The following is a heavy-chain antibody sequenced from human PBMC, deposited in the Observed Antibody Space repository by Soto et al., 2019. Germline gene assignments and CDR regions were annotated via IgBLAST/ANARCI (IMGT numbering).Heavy chain of an antibody. CDR1: GFTFTTYA. D-gene: IGHD2-15*01. Sequence: EVQLLESGGDLVQPGGSLRLSCAASGFTFTTYAMTWVRQAPGKGLEWVSAISGSGGSTYYADSVKGRFTISRDNSKNTVYLQRNSLRAEDTAVYYCAQDKDPTFSPQDYWGQGPLVTVSS. CDR2: ISGSGGST. J-gene: IGHJ4*02. CDR3: AQDKDPTFSPQDY. V-gene: IGHV3-23*01.